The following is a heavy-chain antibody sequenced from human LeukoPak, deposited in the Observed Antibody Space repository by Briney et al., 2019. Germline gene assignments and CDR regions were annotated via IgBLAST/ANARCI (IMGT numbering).Heavy chain of an antibody. CDR1: GFTFSSYG. CDR2: ISGSGGST. CDR3: ANQYYYDSSGYSGPGGY. D-gene: IGHD3-22*01. Sequence: GGSLRLSCAASGFTFSSYGMSWVRQAPGKGLEWVSAISGSGGSTYYADSVKGRFTISRDNSKNTLYLQMNSLRAEDTAVYYCANQYYYDSSGYSGPGGYWGQGTLVTVSS. J-gene: IGHJ4*02. V-gene: IGHV3-23*01.